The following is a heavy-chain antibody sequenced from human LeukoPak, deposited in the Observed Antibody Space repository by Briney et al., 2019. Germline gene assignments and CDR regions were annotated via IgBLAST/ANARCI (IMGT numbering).Heavy chain of an antibody. CDR1: GGSISRYY. V-gene: IGHV4-59*01. Sequence: SETLSLTCTVSGGSISRYYWSWIRQPPGKGLEWIGYIYYSRSTHYNPSLKSRVTISVDTSKNQFSLKLSSVTAADTAVYYCAGGYYYDSSTHAFDIWGQGTMVTVSS. CDR2: IYYSRST. CDR3: AGGYYYDSSTHAFDI. J-gene: IGHJ3*02. D-gene: IGHD3-22*01.